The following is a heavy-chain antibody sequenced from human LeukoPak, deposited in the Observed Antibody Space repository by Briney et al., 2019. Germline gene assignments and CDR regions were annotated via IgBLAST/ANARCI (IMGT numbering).Heavy chain of an antibody. CDR2: FDPEDGET. D-gene: IGHD3-22*01. CDR1: GYTLTELS. CDR3: ATVSYYYDSSGYQGYFQH. J-gene: IGHJ1*01. Sequence: GASVKVSCKVSGYTLTELSIHWVRQAPGKGLEWMGGFDPEDGETIYAQRFQGRVTMTEDTSTDTAYMELSGLRSEDAAVYYCATVSYYYDSSGYQGYFQHWGQGTLVTVSS. V-gene: IGHV1-24*01.